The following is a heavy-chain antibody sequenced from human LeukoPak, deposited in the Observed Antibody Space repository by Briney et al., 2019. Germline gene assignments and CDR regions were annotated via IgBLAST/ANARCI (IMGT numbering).Heavy chain of an antibody. Sequence: GGSLRLSCAASGFTFSSYAMSWVRQAPGKGLEWVSAISGSGGSTYYADSVKGRFTISRDNSKNTLYLQMNSLRAEDTAVYYCAKVAITMIVVVPDAFDIWGQGTMVTVS. CDR3: AKVAITMIVVVPDAFDI. V-gene: IGHV3-23*01. CDR2: ISGSGGST. J-gene: IGHJ3*02. D-gene: IGHD3-22*01. CDR1: GFTFSSYA.